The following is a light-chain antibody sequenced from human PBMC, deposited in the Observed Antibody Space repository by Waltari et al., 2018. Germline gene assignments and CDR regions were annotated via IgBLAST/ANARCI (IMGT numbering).Light chain of an antibody. CDR3: QQYNSYSLLS. CDR1: QSISKL. Sequence: DIQMTQSPSTLSASVGDRVIFRCRAIQSISKLLAWYQQKPVKAPKLLLYKASTLESGVPSRFSGSGSGTEFTLTISSLQPEDFATYYCQQYNSYSLLSFGGGTKVEIK. J-gene: IGKJ4*01. CDR2: KAS. V-gene: IGKV1-5*03.